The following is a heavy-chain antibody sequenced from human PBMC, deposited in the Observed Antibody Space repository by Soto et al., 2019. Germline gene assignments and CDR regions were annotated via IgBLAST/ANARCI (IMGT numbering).Heavy chain of an antibody. Sequence: GXSXKVSFKASGGTXISYAIGLVRQAPGQGLEWMGGIIPIFGTANYAQKLQGRVTITADESTSTAYMELSSLRSEDTDVYYCARAAYSSGGGFDYWGQGTLGTVS. J-gene: IGHJ4*02. CDR3: ARAAYSSGGGFDY. CDR1: GGTXISYA. D-gene: IGHD6-19*01. CDR2: IIPIFGTA. V-gene: IGHV1-69*13.